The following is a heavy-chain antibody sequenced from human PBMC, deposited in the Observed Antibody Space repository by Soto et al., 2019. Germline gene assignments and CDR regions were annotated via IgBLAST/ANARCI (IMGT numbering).Heavy chain of an antibody. CDR3: AKDQYCSGGSCYHAADY. CDR1: GFTFDDYA. D-gene: IGHD2-15*01. V-gene: IGHV3-43D*04. Sequence: GGSLRLSCAASGFTFDDYAMHWVRQAPGKGLEWVSLISWDGGSTYYADSVKGRFTISRDNSKKSLYLQMNSLRAEDTAVYYCAKDQYCSGGSCYHAADYWGQGTLVTVSS. CDR2: ISWDGGST. J-gene: IGHJ4*02.